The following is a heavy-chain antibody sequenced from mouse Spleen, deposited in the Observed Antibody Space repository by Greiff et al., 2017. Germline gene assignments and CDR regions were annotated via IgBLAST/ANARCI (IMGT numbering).Heavy chain of an antibody. CDR3: TRHGSSPYYAMDY. V-gene: IGHV6-6*02. CDR2: IRLKSNNYAT. CDR1: GFTFSNYW. Sequence: EVMLVESGGGLVQPGGSMKLSCVASGFTFSNYWMNWVRQSPEKGLEWVAEIRLKSNNYATHYAESVKGRFTISRDDSKSSVYLQMNNLRAEDTGIYYCTRHGSSPYYAMDYWGQGTSVTVSS. D-gene: IGHD1-1*01. J-gene: IGHJ4*01.